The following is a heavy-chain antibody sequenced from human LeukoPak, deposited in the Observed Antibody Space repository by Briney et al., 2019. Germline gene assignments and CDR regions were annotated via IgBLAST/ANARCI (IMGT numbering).Heavy chain of an antibody. V-gene: IGHV5-51*01. CDR3: ARPKYSSSWYSGFDP. CDR2: IYPGDSDT. D-gene: IGHD6-13*01. J-gene: IGHJ5*02. Sequence: GSLKISCKGSGYSFTSYWIGWVRQMPGKGLECMGIIYPGDSDTRYSPSFQGQVTISADKSISTAYLQWSSLKASDTAMYYCARPKYSSSWYSGFDPWGQGTLVTVSS. CDR1: GYSFTSYW.